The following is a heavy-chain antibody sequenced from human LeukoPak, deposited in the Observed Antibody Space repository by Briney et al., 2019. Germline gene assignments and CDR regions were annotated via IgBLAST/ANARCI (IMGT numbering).Heavy chain of an antibody. Sequence: GASVKVSCKASGYTFTSYGISWVRQAPGQGLEWMGWISAYNGNTNYAQKLQGRVTMTRDTSTSTVYMELSSLRSEDTAVYYCARATYGDYDFHYWGQGTLVTVSS. CDR2: ISAYNGNT. CDR1: GYTFTSYG. CDR3: ARATYGDYDFHY. D-gene: IGHD4-17*01. J-gene: IGHJ4*02. V-gene: IGHV1-18*01.